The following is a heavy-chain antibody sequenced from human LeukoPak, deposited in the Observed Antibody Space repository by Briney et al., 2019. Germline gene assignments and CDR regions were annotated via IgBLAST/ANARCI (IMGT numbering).Heavy chain of an antibody. J-gene: IGHJ6*03. CDR3: ARDGYYDFWSDYYSHYYYYMDV. V-gene: IGHV3-11*04. D-gene: IGHD3-3*01. Sequence: PGGSLRLSCAASGFTFSDYYMSWIRQAPGKGLEWVSYISSSGSTIYYADSVKGRFTISRDNAKNSLYLQMNSLRAEDTAVYYYARDGYYDFWSDYYSHYYYYMDVWGKGTTVTVSS. CDR2: ISSSGSTI. CDR1: GFTFSDYY.